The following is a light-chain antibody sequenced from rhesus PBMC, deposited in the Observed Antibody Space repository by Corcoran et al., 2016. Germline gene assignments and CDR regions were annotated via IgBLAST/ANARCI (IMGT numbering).Light chain of an antibody. CDR2: YAS. V-gene: IGKV1S14*01. CDR3: QQYNTYPYS. J-gene: IGKJ2*01. CDR1: QDISNY. Sequence: DIQMTQSPSSLSASVGDTVTITCRASQDISNYLAWYQQKPGKAPKPLVYYASKLESGVPSRFSGSGSWTDFTLPISSLPPEDFAIYYCQQYNTYPYSFGQGTKVEIK.